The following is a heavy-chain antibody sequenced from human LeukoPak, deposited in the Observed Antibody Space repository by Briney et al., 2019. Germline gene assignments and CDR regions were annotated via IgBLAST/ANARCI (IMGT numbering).Heavy chain of an antibody. CDR1: GFTFSDYY. CDR3: ARSGGYSYGYFDY. CDR2: ISSSSSYT. J-gene: IGHJ4*02. Sequence: GGSLRLSCAASGFTFSDYYMSWIRQAPGKGLEWVPYISSSSSYTNYADSVKGRFTISRDNAKNSLYLQMNSLRAEDTAVYYCARSGGYSYGYFDYWGQGTLVTVSS. D-gene: IGHD5-18*01. V-gene: IGHV3-11*06.